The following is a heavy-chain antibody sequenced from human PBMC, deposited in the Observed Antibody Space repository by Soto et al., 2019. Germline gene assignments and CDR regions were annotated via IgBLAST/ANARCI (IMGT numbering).Heavy chain of an antibody. CDR3: ARDYGSGSSFPSYYYSMDV. D-gene: IGHD3-10*01. Sequence: EVQLVESGGGLVQPGGSLRLSCAASGFTVSSNYMSWVRQAPGKGLEWVSIIYSGGSTYYADSVKGRFTISRDNSKNTLYLQLNSLRAEDTAVYYCARDYGSGSSFPSYYYSMDVWGKGTTVTVSS. CDR2: IYSGGST. J-gene: IGHJ6*03. CDR1: GFTVSSNY. V-gene: IGHV3-66*01.